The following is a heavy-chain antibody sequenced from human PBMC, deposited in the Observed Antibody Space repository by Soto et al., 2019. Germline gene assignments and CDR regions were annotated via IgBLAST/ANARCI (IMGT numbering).Heavy chain of an antibody. CDR2: VYWDDSK. V-gene: IGHV2-5*02. Sequence: QITLNESGPTLVKPTQTLTLTCTFSGFSLSTRDVGVGWIRQPPGEALEWLGVVYWDDSKTYSPSLERRLTIPKDTSKNQVVLRMTKMDPVDTATYYCAHGRGGVASFWGKGTLVTVSS. D-gene: IGHD2-2*01. CDR1: GFSLSTRDVG. J-gene: IGHJ4*02. CDR3: AHGRGGVASF.